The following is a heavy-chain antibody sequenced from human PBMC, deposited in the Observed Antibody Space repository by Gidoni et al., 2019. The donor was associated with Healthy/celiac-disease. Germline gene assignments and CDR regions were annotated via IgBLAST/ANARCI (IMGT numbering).Heavy chain of an antibody. CDR1: GLPFDDYD. J-gene: IGHJ6*02. CDR3: AKDEMGGYCTNGLCYYGMDV. D-gene: IGHD2-8*01. CDR2: MSWECGRT. Sequence: EVQLVESGGVVVQAGGSLRLSCAASGLPFDDYDMHWVRQAPGKGLEWVFLMSWECGRTYYADSVKVRFTISRDNSKNSLYLQMNSLRAEDTALYYCAKDEMGGYCTNGLCYYGMDVWGQGTTVTVSS. V-gene: IGHV3-43D*03.